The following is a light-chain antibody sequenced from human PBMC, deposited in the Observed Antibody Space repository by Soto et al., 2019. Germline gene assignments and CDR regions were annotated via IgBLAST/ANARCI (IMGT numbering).Light chain of an antibody. Sequence: EIVLTQSPGGVSLSPGERATLSCRASQSVSGSYLAWYQQKPRQAPRLLIYGASTRATGLPDKLSGSGSGSDFTLTITTLPPEDVAVSNCQKNGSSSLTCGGVTKVEI. J-gene: IGKJ4*01. V-gene: IGKV3-20*01. CDR1: QSVSGSY. CDR3: QKNGSSSLT. CDR2: GAS.